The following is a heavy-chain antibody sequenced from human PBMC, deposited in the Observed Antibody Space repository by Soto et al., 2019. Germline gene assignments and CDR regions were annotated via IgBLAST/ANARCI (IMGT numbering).Heavy chain of an antibody. D-gene: IGHD4-17*01. V-gene: IGHV4-59*12. CDR3: GRRTTGFYLEK. Sequence: PSETLSLTCTVSGASISSYYWTLIRHPPGKGLAWIAYIYYSASPNYNPSLKSRVTISLNTTKNQFSLKLSYLPAADTAVYYCGRRTTGFYLEKWGVGTLVTVSS. J-gene: IGHJ4*02. CDR2: IYYSASP. CDR1: GASISSYY.